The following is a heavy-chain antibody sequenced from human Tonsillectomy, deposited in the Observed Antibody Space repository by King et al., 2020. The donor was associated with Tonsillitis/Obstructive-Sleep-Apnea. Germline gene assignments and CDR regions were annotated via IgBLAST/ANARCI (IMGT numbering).Heavy chain of an antibody. J-gene: IGHJ4*02. CDR1: GFTFRNSA. V-gene: IGHV3-23*04. CDR3: AKEGPGGQQLIWVDS. Sequence: VQLVESGGGLVQPGGSLRLSCAASGFTFRNSAMSWVRQVPGKRLEWVLAISGRGNEKYYVDSVRGRFSNSRDNSKNTLYLQLNSLRADDTALYYCAKEGPGGQQLIWVDSWGQGTLVTVSS. CDR2: ISGRGNEK. D-gene: IGHD6-13*01.